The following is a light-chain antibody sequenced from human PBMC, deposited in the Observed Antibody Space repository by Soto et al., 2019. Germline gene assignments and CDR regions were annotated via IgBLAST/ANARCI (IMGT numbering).Light chain of an antibody. CDR2: DAS. J-gene: IGKJ5*01. CDR3: QQYGSSPIT. CDR1: ERVSSSY. V-gene: IGKV3D-20*01. Sequence: IVLTQSPATMSLSPGERATLSCGASERVSSSYVAWYQMKAGLAPRLLIHDASTRASGIPDRFRGSKSGTDFTLTIRGLEPEDAALYYCQQYGSSPITFGQGTRLAIK.